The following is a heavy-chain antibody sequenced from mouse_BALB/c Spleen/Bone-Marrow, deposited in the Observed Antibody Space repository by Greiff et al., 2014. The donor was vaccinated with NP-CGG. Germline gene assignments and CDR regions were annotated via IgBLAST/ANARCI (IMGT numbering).Heavy chain of an antibody. V-gene: IGHV14-3*02. Sequence: EVQRVESGAELVKPGASVKLSCTASGFNIKDTYMHWVKQRPEQGLEWIGRIDPANGNTKYDPKFQGKATITADTSSNTAYLQLSSLTSEDTAVYYCASYYYGSSSFAYWGQGTLVTVSA. CDR2: IDPANGNT. J-gene: IGHJ3*01. CDR3: ASYYYGSSSFAY. D-gene: IGHD1-1*01. CDR1: GFNIKDTY.